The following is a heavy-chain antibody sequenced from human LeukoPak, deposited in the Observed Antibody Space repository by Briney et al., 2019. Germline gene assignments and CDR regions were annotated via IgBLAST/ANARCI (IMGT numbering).Heavy chain of an antibody. J-gene: IGHJ4*02. CDR3: ARAGFTIIRGVMEH. Sequence: ASVKVSCKASGYTFTSYGISWVRQAPGHGLEWMGWISAYNGNTNYAQKLQGRVTMTTDTSTSTAYMELRSLRSDDTAVYYCARAGFTIIRGVMEHWGQGTLVAVSS. CDR2: ISAYNGNT. V-gene: IGHV1-18*01. CDR1: GYTFTSYG. D-gene: IGHD3-10*01.